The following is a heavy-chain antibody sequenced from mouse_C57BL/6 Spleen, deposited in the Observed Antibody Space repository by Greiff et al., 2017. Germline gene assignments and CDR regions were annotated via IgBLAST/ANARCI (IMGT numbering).Heavy chain of an antibody. CDR1: GYTFTSYW. CDR2: IDPSDSYT. D-gene: IGHD1-1*01. Sequence: QVQLQQPGAELVKPGASVKLSCKASGYTFTSYWMQWVKQRPGQGLEWIGEIDPSDSYTNYTQKFKGKATLTVDTSSSTAYMQLSSLTSEDSAVYYCARPYYGSNHWYFDVWGTGTTVTVSS. J-gene: IGHJ1*03. CDR3: ARPYYGSNHWYFDV. V-gene: IGHV1-50*01.